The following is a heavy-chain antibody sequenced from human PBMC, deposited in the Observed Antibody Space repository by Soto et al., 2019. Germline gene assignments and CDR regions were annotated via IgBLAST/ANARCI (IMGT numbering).Heavy chain of an antibody. Sequence: EAQLLESGGGLLQPGGSLRLSCAASGFTFTSYAMNWVRQAPGKGLEWISTIDAGGGTTYYADSVKGRFTISRDNSKSTLYLQMNGLRLEDTAVYYCANDYGGYAFDWWGQGTLVTVSS. V-gene: IGHV3-23*01. CDR1: GFTFTSYA. CDR3: ANDYGGYAFDW. J-gene: IGHJ4*02. CDR2: IDAGGGTT. D-gene: IGHD4-17*01.